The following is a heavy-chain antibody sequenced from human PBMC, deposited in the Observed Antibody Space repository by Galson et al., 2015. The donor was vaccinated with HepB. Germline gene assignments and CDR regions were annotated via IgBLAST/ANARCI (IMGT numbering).Heavy chain of an antibody. V-gene: IGHV6-1*01. CDR1: GDSVSSTTTS. CDR3: TRNLTP. J-gene: IGHJ5*02. CDR2: TYYRSKWYI. D-gene: IGHD3-16*01. Sequence: CAISGDSVSSTTTSWNWIRQSPSRGLEWLGRTYYRSKWYIDYAVSVKSRLTITPDTSKNQFSLQLNSVTPEDTAVYYCTRNLTPGGQGILVTVSS.